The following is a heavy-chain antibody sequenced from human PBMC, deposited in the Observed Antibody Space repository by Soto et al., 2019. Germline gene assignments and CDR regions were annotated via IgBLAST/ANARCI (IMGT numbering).Heavy chain of an antibody. V-gene: IGHV1-3*01. Sequence: ASVKVSCKASGYTFTSYAMHWVRQAPGQRLEWMGWINAGNGNTKYSQKFQGRVTITRDTSASTAYMELSSLRSEDTAVYYCARDHTWYSSTHVTDSDYYDYKDVWGKGPTVNVS. J-gene: IGHJ6*03. CDR2: INAGNGNT. CDR3: ARDHTWYSSTHVTDSDYYDYKDV. D-gene: IGHD6-13*01. CDR1: GYTFTSYA.